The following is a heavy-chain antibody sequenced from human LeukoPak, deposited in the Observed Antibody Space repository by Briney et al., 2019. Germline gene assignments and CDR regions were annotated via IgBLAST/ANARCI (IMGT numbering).Heavy chain of an antibody. CDR3: ARRGYHDYSGFDY. V-gene: IGHV3-21*01. CDR2: ISGWSSDI. D-gene: IGHD3-16*01. Sequence: PGGSLRLSCAASGFTFSSYEMNWVRQAPGKGLEWVSSISGWSSDIYHADSVKGRFTISRDNSRNSLYLQMKSLRAEDTALYYCARRGYHDYSGFDYWGQGTLVTVSS. J-gene: IGHJ4*02. CDR1: GFTFSSYE.